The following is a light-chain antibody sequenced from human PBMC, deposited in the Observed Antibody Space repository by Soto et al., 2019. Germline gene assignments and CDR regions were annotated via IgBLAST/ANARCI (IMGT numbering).Light chain of an antibody. J-gene: IGKJ2*01. CDR2: DAS. CDR1: QAISKY. Sequence: DIQMTQSPSSLSASLGDRVTITCQASQAISKYLHWYHQRPGKAPILVIYDASNLEAGDPSRFSCGGSGTSFTLTISSLQPEDIGTYFCQQYNNLPYTFGQGTKLDIK. V-gene: IGKV1-33*01. CDR3: QQYNNLPYT.